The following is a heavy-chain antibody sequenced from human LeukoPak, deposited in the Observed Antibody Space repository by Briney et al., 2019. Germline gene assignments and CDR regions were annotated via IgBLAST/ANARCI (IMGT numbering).Heavy chain of an antibody. V-gene: IGHV3-53*01. Sequence: GGSLRLSCAASGFTVSSKYMSWVRQAPGKGLEWVSLIYSGGSTYYADSVKGRFTISRDNSKNTLYLQMNSLRAEDTAVYYCAKAVGGRAVAGSFDYWGQGTLVTVSS. CDR2: IYSGGST. J-gene: IGHJ4*02. CDR1: GFTVSSKY. CDR3: AKAVGGRAVAGSFDY. D-gene: IGHD6-19*01.